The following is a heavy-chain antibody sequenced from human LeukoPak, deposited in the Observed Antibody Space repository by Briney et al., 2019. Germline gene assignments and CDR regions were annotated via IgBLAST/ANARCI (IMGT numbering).Heavy chain of an antibody. Sequence: GSSVKVSCKASGGTFSSYAISWVRQAQGQGLEWMGRIIPNFSTANYAQTFQGRVTITTDESTSTHYLELSSLGSEDTAAYYYAGEAPNYYDSSGYYPFAYWGQGTLVTVSS. J-gene: IGHJ4*02. CDR2: IIPNFSTA. V-gene: IGHV1-69*05. CDR3: AGEAPNYYDSSGYYPFAY. D-gene: IGHD3-22*01. CDR1: GGTFSSYA.